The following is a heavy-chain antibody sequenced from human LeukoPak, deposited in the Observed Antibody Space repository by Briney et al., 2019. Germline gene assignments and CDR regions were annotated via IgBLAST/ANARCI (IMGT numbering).Heavy chain of an antibody. Sequence: SETLSLTCTVSGGSISSYYWSWIRQPPGKGLEWIGYIYYSGSTNYNPSLKSRVTISVDTSKNQFSLKLGSVTAADTAVYYCARDISGYDYFDYWGQGTLVTVSS. V-gene: IGHV4-59*01. CDR2: IYYSGST. CDR3: ARDISGYDYFDY. CDR1: GGSISSYY. J-gene: IGHJ4*02. D-gene: IGHD5-12*01.